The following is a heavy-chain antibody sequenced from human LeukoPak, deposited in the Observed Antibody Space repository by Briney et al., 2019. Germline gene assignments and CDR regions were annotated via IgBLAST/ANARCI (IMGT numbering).Heavy chain of an antibody. CDR1: GYTFTTYW. Sequence: GESLKISCKGSGYTFTTYWIGWVRQLPGQGLEWMGIIYPDDSNTIYGPSFQGQVTISADKSINTAYLEWSSLKASDTAIYYCARQGTAGKYYYYYMDVWGKGTTVTVSS. D-gene: IGHD6-13*01. V-gene: IGHV5-51*01. CDR3: ARQGTAGKYYYYYMDV. J-gene: IGHJ6*03. CDR2: IYPDDSNT.